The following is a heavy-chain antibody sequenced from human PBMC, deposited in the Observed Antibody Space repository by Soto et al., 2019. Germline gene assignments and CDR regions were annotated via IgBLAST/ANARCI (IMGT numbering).Heavy chain of an antibody. D-gene: IGHD3-22*01. CDR2: ISSSGSTI. CDR1: GFTFSDYY. CDR3: ARDTYYYDSSGYYPIYDAFDI. V-gene: IGHV3-11*01. J-gene: IGHJ3*02. Sequence: GGSLRLSCAASGFTFSDYYMSWIRQAPGKGLEWVSYISSSGSTIYYADSVKGRFTISRDNAKNSLYLQMNSLRAEDTAVYYCARDTYYYDSSGYYPIYDAFDIWGQGTMVTVSS.